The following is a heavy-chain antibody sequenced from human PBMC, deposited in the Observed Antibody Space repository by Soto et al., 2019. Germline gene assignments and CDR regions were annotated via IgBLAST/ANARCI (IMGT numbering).Heavy chain of an antibody. CDR1: GYTFTSYG. J-gene: IGHJ4*02. V-gene: IGHV1-18*04. CDR2: ISAYNGNT. D-gene: IGHD3-3*01. CDR3: ARGERGITIFGVVPLGDY. Sequence: QVQLVQSGAEVKKPGASVKVSCKASGYTFTSYGISWVLQAPGQGLEWMGWISAYNGNTNYAQKLQGRVTMTTDTSTSTAYIELRSLRSHDTAVYYCARGERGITIFGVVPLGDYWGQGTLVTVSS.